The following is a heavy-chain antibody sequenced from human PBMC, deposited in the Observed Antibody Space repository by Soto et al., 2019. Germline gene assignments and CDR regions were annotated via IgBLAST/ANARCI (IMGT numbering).Heavy chain of an antibody. D-gene: IGHD6-6*01. CDR2: ISDGGDLT. Sequence: GGSLRLSCAASGFAFSSHPMSWVRQAPERGLGWVSGISDGGDLTYNADSVKGRFTISRDNSKNILFLQMNSLRAEDTALYYCAGRAFGSSRSFDLWGQGTMVTVSS. CDR3: AGRAFGSSRSFDL. CDR1: GFAFSSHP. J-gene: IGHJ3*01. V-gene: IGHV3-23*01.